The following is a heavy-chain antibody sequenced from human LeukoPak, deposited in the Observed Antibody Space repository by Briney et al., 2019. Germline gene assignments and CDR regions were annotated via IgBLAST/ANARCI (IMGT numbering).Heavy chain of an antibody. Sequence: GGSLRLSCAASGFVFSAYSMTWVRQAPGKGLEWLASISSSSHYVPSADSVKGRFTIFRNNAKNSLYLQMNSLTSEDTAVYYCARDLGIGRPPFDYWGQGTLVTVSS. CDR1: GFVFSAYS. D-gene: IGHD7-27*01. CDR2: ISSSSHYV. CDR3: ARDLGIGRPPFDY. V-gene: IGHV3-21*01. J-gene: IGHJ4*02.